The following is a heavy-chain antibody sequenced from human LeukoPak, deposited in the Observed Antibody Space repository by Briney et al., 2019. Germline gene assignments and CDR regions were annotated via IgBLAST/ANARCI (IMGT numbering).Heavy chain of an antibody. CDR2: IYYSGST. J-gene: IGHJ4*02. CDR1: GGSISSSSYY. V-gene: IGHV4-39*07. D-gene: IGHD6-19*01. Sequence: PSETLSLTCTVSGGSISSSSYYWGWIRQPPGKGLEWIGSIYYSGSTYYNPSLKSRVTISVDTSKKQFSLKLSSVTAADTAVYYCARGVAVAGTGVDYFDYWGRATLVTVSS. CDR3: ARGVAVAGTGVDYFDY.